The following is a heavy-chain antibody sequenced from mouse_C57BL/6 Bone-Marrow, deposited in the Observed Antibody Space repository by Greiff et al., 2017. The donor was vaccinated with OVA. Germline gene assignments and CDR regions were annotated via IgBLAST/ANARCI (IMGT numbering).Heavy chain of an antibody. CDR3: ARWGNFYFDY. D-gene: IGHD2-1*01. Sequence: EVKLQESGGGLVQPGGSLSLSCAASGFTFTDYYMSWVRQPPGKALEWLGFIRNKANGYTTEYSASVKGRFTISRDNSQSILYLQMNALRAEDSATYYCARWGNFYFDYWGQGTTLTVSS. CDR1: GFTFTDYY. J-gene: IGHJ2*01. CDR2: IRNKANGYTT. V-gene: IGHV7-3*01.